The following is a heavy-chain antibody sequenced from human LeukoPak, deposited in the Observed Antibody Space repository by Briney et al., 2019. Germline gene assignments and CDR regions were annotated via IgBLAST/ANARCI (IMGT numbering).Heavy chain of an antibody. CDR3: ASAGNPRYFDF. Sequence: SETLSLTCTVSGVSISSHYWSWIRQSPGKRLEWIGNVYYTGSTTYNPSLKRRVAISIDTSKNQFSLTLNSVTAADAALYYCASAGNPRYFDFWGQGPLITVSS. CDR1: GVSISSHY. J-gene: IGHJ4*02. V-gene: IGHV4-59*11. CDR2: VYYTGST.